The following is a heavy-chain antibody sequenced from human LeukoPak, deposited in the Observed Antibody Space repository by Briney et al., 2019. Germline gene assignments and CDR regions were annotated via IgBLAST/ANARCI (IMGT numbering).Heavy chain of an antibody. D-gene: IGHD5-18*01. Sequence: GGSPRLSCAASGFTFSNAWMSWVRQAPGKGLEWVGRIKSKTDGGTTDYAAPVKGRFTISRDDSKNTLYLQMNSLKTEDTAVYYCTTEYSYGLGAYYFDYWGQGTLVTVSS. V-gene: IGHV3-15*01. J-gene: IGHJ4*02. CDR2: IKSKTDGGTT. CDR3: TTEYSYGLGAYYFDY. CDR1: GFTFSNAW.